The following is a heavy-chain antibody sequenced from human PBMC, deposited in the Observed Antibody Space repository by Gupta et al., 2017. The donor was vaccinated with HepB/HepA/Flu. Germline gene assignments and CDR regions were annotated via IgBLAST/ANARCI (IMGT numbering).Heavy chain of an antibody. CDR2: IYWDDDK. V-gene: IGHV2-5*02. CDR3: THRGYGNYFDY. CDR1: GFSLDTPGVG. Sequence: QITLTESGPTLVQPTQTLTLTCTFSGFSLDTPGVGVGWVRQPPGKALEWLALIYWDDDKRYNPSLKSRLTITKDTSKNQVVFAMTNVDPVYTATYVCTHRGYGNYFDYWGQGTRVTVSS. D-gene: IGHD5-18*01. J-gene: IGHJ4*02.